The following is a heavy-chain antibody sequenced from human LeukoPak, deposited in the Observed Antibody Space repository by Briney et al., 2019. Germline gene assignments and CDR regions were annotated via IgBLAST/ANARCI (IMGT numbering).Heavy chain of an antibody. D-gene: IGHD4-11*01. V-gene: IGHV4-59*01. CDR1: GGSISSYY. Sequence: SETLSLTCTVSGGSISSYYWSWIRQPPGKGLEWIGYIYYSGSTNYNPSLKSRVTISVDTSKNQFSLKMSSVTAADTAVYYCARGGPSSKYYDAWGQGTLVTVSS. J-gene: IGHJ5*02. CDR2: IYYSGST. CDR3: ARGGPSSKYYDA.